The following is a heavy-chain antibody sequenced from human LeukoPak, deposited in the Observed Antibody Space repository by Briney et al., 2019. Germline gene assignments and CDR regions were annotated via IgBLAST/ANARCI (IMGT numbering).Heavy chain of an antibody. Sequence: SVKVSCKASGGTFSSYAISWVRQAPGQGLEWVGGIIPIFGTANYAQKLQGRVTMTTDTSTSTAYMELRSLRSDDTAVYYCARDLDIHTIFGVVVGGTWFDPWGQGTLVTVSS. D-gene: IGHD3-3*01. CDR1: GGTFSSYA. V-gene: IGHV1-69*05. CDR3: ARDLDIHTIFGVVVGGTWFDP. CDR2: IIPIFGTA. J-gene: IGHJ5*02.